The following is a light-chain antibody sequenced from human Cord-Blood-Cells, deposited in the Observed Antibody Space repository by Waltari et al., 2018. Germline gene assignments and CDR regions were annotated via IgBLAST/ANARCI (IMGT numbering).Light chain of an antibody. CDR1: QSVSSN. Sequence: VSPGERATLSCRASQSVSSNLAWYQQKPGQAPRLLIYGASTRATGIPARFSGSGSGTEFTLTISSLQSEDFAVYYCQQYNNWPLTFGGGTKVEIK. V-gene: IGKV3-15*01. CDR2: GAS. CDR3: QQYNNWPLT. J-gene: IGKJ4*01.